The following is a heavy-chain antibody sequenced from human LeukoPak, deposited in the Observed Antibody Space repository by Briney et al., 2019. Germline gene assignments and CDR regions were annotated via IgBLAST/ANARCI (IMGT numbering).Heavy chain of an antibody. Sequence: SESLSLTCTVSGGSMNTYFWSWIRQPPGKGLEWIGHIHYSGSTTYNPSLKSRVTISVDVSKNQFSLKLSSVTAADTAVYYCARHKTGGTYPLDYWGQGTLVTVSS. V-gene: IGHV4-59*08. D-gene: IGHD1-26*01. CDR1: GGSMNTYF. J-gene: IGHJ4*02. CDR2: IHYSGST. CDR3: ARHKTGGTYPLDY.